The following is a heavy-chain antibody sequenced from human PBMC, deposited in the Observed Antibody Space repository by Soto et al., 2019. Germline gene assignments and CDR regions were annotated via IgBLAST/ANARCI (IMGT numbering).Heavy chain of an antibody. CDR2: IYTGGYT. V-gene: IGHV3-66*01. Sequence: EVQLVESGGDLVQPGGSLRLSCAASGFTVSNNYMIWVRQAPGKGLEWVSVIYTGGYTNYADSVKGRFTISRDSSKNTLYLQMDSLRAEDTAVYYCAREAIIVIAAPEYYFDYWGQGTLVTVSS. D-gene: IGHD3-22*01. J-gene: IGHJ4*02. CDR1: GFTVSNNY. CDR3: AREAIIVIAAPEYYFDY.